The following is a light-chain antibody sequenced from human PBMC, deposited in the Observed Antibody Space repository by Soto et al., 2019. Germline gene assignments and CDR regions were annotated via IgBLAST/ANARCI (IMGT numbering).Light chain of an antibody. CDR1: SSDVGDYNY. CDR3: CSFSGSYTFCV. Sequence: QSALTQPRSVSGSPGQSVTISCTGTSSDVGDYNYVSWYQQYPGKAPKLVIYDVSKRPSGVPDRFSGSKSGNTASLTISGLQDEDEDDDYCCSFSGSYTFCVFGGGTKLTVL. CDR2: DVS. J-gene: IGLJ3*02. V-gene: IGLV2-11*01.